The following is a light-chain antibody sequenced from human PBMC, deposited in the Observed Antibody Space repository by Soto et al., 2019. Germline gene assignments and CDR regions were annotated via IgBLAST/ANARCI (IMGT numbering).Light chain of an antibody. Sequence: EIVLTQSPATLSVSPGERATLSCRASQSVSSNLAWYQQKPGQAPRLLIYGASTGATGIPARFSGSGSGTEFTLTISSLQPDDFATYYCQQYNSYSWTFGQGTKVDIK. CDR2: GAS. V-gene: IGKV3-15*01. CDR3: QQYNSYSWT. CDR1: QSVSSN. J-gene: IGKJ1*01.